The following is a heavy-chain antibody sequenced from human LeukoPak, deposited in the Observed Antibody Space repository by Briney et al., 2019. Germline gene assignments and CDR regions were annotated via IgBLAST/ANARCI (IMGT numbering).Heavy chain of an antibody. CDR2: IIPILGIA. V-gene: IGHV1-69*04. Sequence: SVKVSCKASGGTFSSYAISWLRQAPGQGLEWMGSIIPILGIANYAQKFQGRVTITADKSTSTAYMELSSLRSEDTAVYYCARAVTAAAISCPSLYYFDYWGQRTLVTVSS. CDR1: GGTFSSYA. D-gene: IGHD2-2*01. CDR3: ARAVTAAAISCPSLYYFDY. J-gene: IGHJ4*02.